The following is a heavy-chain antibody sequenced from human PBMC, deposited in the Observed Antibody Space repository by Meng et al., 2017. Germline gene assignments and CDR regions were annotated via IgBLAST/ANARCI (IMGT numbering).Heavy chain of an antibody. CDR3: AKDRGYSYGPTDY. CDR2: ISGSGGST. CDR1: GFTFSSYA. J-gene: IGHJ4*02. Sequence: GESLKISCAASGFTFSSYAMSWVRQAPGKGLEWVSAISGSGGSTYYADSVKGRFTISSDNSKNTLYLQMNGLRAEDTAVYYCAKDRGYSYGPTDYWGQGTLVTVSS. D-gene: IGHD5-18*01. V-gene: IGHV3-23*01.